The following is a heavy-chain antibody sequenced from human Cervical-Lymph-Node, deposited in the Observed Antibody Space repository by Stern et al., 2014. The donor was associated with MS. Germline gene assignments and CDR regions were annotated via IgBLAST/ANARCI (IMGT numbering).Heavy chain of an antibody. J-gene: IGHJ3*02. D-gene: IGHD2-15*01. Sequence: QMQLVQSGAEVKKPGASVKVSCKASGYTFTSYGISWVRQAPGQWLEWMGWISAYNGITNYAQKLHGSVPSTTGTSTSTAYMELRSLRSDDTAVYYCARGLLGSENAFDIWGQGTMVTVSS. CDR1: GYTFTSYG. CDR2: ISAYNGIT. CDR3: ARGLLGSENAFDI. V-gene: IGHV1-18*01.